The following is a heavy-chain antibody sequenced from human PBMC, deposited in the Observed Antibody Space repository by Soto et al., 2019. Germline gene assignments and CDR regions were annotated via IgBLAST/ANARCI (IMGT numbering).Heavy chain of an antibody. CDR2: IFPGDSDT. Sequence: GASLKISCKGSGYSFTSYWIAWVRQMPGKGLEWMGIIFPGDSDTRYSPSFQGQVTISADKSISTAYLQWSSLKASDTAMYYCARGNYGSGSYYKGWFDPWGQGTLVTVSS. V-gene: IGHV5-51*01. D-gene: IGHD3-10*01. CDR3: ARGNYGSGSYYKGWFDP. J-gene: IGHJ5*02. CDR1: GYSFTSYW.